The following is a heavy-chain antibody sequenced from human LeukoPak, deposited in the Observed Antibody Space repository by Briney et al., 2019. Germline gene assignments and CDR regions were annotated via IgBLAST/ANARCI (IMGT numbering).Heavy chain of an antibody. V-gene: IGHV3-53*01. D-gene: IGHD3-9*01. CDR2: IYSGGST. J-gene: IGHJ4*02. Sequence: GGSLRLSCAPSGFSFSSNYMSWVRQAPGKGLEWVSVIYSGGSTYYSDSVTGRFTISRDNSKKKLYLQMNSLRAEDTAVYYCARVVVDTYYDILTGYSKKYYFDYWGQGTLVTVSS. CDR1: GFSFSSNY. CDR3: ARVVVDTYYDILTGYSKKYYFDY.